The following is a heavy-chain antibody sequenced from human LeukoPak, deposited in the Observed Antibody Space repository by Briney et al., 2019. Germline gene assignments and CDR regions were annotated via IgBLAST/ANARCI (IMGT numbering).Heavy chain of an antibody. CDR2: ISGSGGST. CDR3: AKEGYDFWSGYYGPGYYGMDV. J-gene: IGHJ6*02. D-gene: IGHD3-3*01. Sequence: SGGSLRLSCAASGFTFSSYSMNWVRQAPGKGLEWVSAISGSGGSTYYADSVKGRFTISRDNSKNTLYLQMNSLRAEDTAVYYCAKEGYDFWSGYYGPGYYGMDVWGQGTTVTVSS. V-gene: IGHV3-23*01. CDR1: GFTFSSYS.